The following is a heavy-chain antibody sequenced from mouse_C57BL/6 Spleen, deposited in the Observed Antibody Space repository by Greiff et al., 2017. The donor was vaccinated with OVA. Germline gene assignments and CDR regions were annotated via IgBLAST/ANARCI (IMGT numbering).Heavy chain of an antibody. CDR3: VRHFSGYGYAMDY. J-gene: IGHJ4*01. Sequence: EVKVVESGGGLVQPKGSLKLSCAASGFSFNTYAMNWVRQAPGKGLEWVARIRSKSNNYATYYADSVKDRFTISRDDSESMLYLQMNNLKTEDTAMYYCVRHFSGYGYAMDYWGQGTSVTVSS. V-gene: IGHV10-1*01. CDR1: GFSFNTYA. D-gene: IGHD3-2*02. CDR2: IRSKSNNYAT.